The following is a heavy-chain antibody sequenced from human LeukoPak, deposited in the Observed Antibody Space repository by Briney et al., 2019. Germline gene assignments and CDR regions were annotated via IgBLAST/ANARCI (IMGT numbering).Heavy chain of an antibody. CDR3: ARKNVVVVAATLLNYFDY. CDR2: IYHSGST. CDR1: GGSISAGSYY. D-gene: IGHD2-15*01. J-gene: IGHJ4*02. Sequence: SETLSLTCTVSGGSISAGSYYWSWIRQPPGKGLEWIGSIYHSGSTYYNPSLKSRVTISVDTSKNQFSLKLSSVTAADTAVYYCARKNVVVVAATLLNYFDYWGQGTLVTVSS. V-gene: IGHV4-39*07.